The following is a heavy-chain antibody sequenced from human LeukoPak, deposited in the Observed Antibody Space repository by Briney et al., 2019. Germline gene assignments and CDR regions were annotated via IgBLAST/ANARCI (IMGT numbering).Heavy chain of an antibody. CDR3: AREIVGATIGLGFDY. CDR1: GFTFSSYS. CDR2: ISSSSSYI. J-gene: IGHJ4*02. V-gene: IGHV3-21*01. Sequence: GGSLRLSCAGSGFTFSSYSMNWVRQAPGKGLEWVSSISSSSSYIYYADSVKGRFTISRDNARNSLYLQMNSLRAEDTAVYYCAREIVGATIGLGFDYWGQGTLVTVSS. D-gene: IGHD1-26*01.